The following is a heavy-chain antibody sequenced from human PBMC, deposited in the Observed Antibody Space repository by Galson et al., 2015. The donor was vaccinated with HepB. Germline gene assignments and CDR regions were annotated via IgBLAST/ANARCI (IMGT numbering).Heavy chain of an antibody. D-gene: IGHD3-22*01. CDR2: ISSDGTNK. Sequence: SLRLSCAASGFTFSSYAMHWVRQAPGKGLEWVAVISSDGTNKYFADSVKGRFAISRDNSKNTLFLQMNILRSEDTAVYYCASPFYYDSSGYYYSYYYYYGMDVWGQGTTVTVSS. J-gene: IGHJ6*02. V-gene: IGHV3-30*09. CDR3: ASPFYYDSSGYYYSYYYYYGMDV. CDR1: GFTFSSYA.